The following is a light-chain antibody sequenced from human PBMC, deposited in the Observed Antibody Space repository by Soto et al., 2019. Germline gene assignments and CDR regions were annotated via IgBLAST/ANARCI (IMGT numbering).Light chain of an antibody. Sequence: QSALTQPRSVSGPPGQSVTISCTGSSSDVGSYNSVSWYQQHPGKDPKLMIYDVTRRPSGVPDRFSGSKSGNTASLTVSGLQTEDEADYYCCSFADNYTLVFGGGTKLTVL. CDR1: SSDVGSYNS. V-gene: IGLV2-11*01. J-gene: IGLJ3*02. CDR2: DVT. CDR3: CSFADNYTLV.